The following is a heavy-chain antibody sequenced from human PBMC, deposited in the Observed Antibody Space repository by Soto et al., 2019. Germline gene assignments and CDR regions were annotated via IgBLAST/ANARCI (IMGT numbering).Heavy chain of an antibody. Sequence: QVQLQQWGAGLLKPSETLSLTCAVYGGSFSGYYWSGIRQPPGKGLEWIGEINHSGSTNYNPSLKSRVTISVDTSKNQFSLKLSSVTAADTAVYYCSREGYSYAYDYWGQGTLVTVSS. D-gene: IGHD5-18*01. CDR2: INHSGST. CDR1: GGSFSGYY. V-gene: IGHV4-34*01. CDR3: SREGYSYAYDY. J-gene: IGHJ4*02.